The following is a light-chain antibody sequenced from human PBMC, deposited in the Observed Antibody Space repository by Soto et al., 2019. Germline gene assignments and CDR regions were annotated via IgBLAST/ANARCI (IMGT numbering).Light chain of an antibody. CDR2: DVS. Sequence: QSALTQPPSASGSPGQSVTISCAGTSSDVGGYNLVSWYQQHPGKAPKLMIYDVSSRPSGLSNRFSGSKSGNTASLIISGLQAEDEADYYCASYTNSITYVFGSGTKVTVL. CDR1: SSDVGGYNL. CDR3: ASYTNSITYV. J-gene: IGLJ1*01. V-gene: IGLV2-14*01.